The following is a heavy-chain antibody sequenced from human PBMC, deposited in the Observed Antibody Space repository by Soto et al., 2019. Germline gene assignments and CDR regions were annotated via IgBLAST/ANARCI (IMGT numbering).Heavy chain of an antibody. Sequence: GGSLRLSCSASGFTFSSYAMHWVRQAPGKGLEYVSAISSNGGSTYYADSVKGRFTISRDNSKNTLYLQMSSLRAEDTAVYYCGRVQASGTIRFDYWGQGTLVTVSS. CDR2: ISSNGGST. CDR3: GRVQASGTIRFDY. D-gene: IGHD2-8*01. J-gene: IGHJ4*02. V-gene: IGHV3-64D*08. CDR1: GFTFSSYA.